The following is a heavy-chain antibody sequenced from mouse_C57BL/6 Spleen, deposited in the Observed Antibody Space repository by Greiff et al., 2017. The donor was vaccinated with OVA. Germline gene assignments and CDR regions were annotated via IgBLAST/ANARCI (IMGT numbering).Heavy chain of an antibody. CDR1: GYAFSRYW. CDR3: AREAGTFYFDY. Sequence: VQLQQSGAELVKPGASVKISCKASGYAFSRYWMNWVKQRPGKGLEWIGQIYPGDGDTNYNGKFKGKATLTADKSSSTAYMQLSSLTSEDSAVYFCAREAGTFYFDYWGQGTTLTVSS. CDR2: IYPGDGDT. V-gene: IGHV1-80*01. D-gene: IGHD4-1*01. J-gene: IGHJ2*01.